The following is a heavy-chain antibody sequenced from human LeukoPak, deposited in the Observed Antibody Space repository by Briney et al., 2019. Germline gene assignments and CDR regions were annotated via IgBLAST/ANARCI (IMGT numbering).Heavy chain of an antibody. CDR1: GGTFSNFP. D-gene: IGHD2-2*01. J-gene: IGHJ6*02. CDR2: IIPIFDIA. V-gene: IGHV1-69*02. CDR3: ARGRDIVILPADYHGFDV. Sequence: SMKVSCKASGGTFSNFPISWVRQAPGQGLEWMGRIIPIFDIANYAPKFQGRVTITADKSTTTAYMELSRLTSEDTAVYYCARGRDIVILPADYHGFDVWGQGTTVTVAS.